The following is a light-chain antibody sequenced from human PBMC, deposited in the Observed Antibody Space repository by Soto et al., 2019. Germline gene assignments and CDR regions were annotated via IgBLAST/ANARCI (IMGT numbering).Light chain of an antibody. CDR2: EVS. CDR3: SSYAGSNTHYV. J-gene: IGLJ1*01. CDR1: SSDVGGYNY. Sequence: QSALTQPPSASGSPGQSVTISCTGTSSDVGGYNYVSWYQQHPGKALKLMIYEVSKRPSGVPDRFSGSKSGNTASLTVSGLQAEDEADYYCSSYAGSNTHYVFGTGTKVTVL. V-gene: IGLV2-8*01.